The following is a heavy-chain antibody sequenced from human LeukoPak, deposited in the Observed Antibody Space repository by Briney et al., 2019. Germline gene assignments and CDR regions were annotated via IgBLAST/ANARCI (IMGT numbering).Heavy chain of an antibody. CDR1: EFTFSNYA. D-gene: IGHD3-3*02. CDR2: TQYDGSNK. Sequence: PGGSLRLSCAASEFTFSNYAMNWVRQAPGKGLEWVTFTQYDGSNKYYADPVKGRFTISRDNSKNTLYLQMNSLRTEDTAVYYCAKDGEGITIYYYFMDVWGKGTTVTISS. V-gene: IGHV3-30*02. J-gene: IGHJ6*03. CDR3: AKDGEGITIYYYFMDV.